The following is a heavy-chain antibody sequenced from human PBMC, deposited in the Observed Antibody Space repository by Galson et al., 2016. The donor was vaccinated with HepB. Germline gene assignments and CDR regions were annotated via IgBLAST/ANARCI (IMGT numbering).Heavy chain of an antibody. CDR2: TYYGSEWYY. J-gene: IGHJ4*02. CDR1: GDSVSSNSAT. Sequence: CAISGDSVSSNSATWDWIRQSPSRGLEWLGRTYYGSEWYYDYAVSLKGRISITPDTSTNQFSLQLESMTPEDSAVYYCATGVKGAPVGAAGTLFYFDFWALGTLVTVSS. V-gene: IGHV6-1*01. CDR3: ATGVKGAPVGAAGTLFYFDF. D-gene: IGHD6-13*01.